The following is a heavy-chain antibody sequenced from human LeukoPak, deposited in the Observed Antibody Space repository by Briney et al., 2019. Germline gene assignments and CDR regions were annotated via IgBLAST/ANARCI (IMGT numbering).Heavy chain of an antibody. D-gene: IGHD2-2*01. CDR3: ARGASGYCSSTSCLDFDY. CDR2: IYYSGST. CDR1: GGSISSGDYY. J-gene: IGHJ4*02. V-gene: IGHV4-30-4*02. Sequence: SETLSLTCTVSGGSISSGDYYWSWIRQPPGKGLEWIGYIYYSGSTYYNPSLKSRVTISVDTSKNQFSLKLSSVTAADTAVYYCARGASGYCSSTSCLDFDYWGQGTLVTVSS.